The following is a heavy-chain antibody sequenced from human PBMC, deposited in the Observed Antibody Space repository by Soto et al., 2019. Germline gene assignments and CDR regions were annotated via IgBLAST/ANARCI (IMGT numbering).Heavy chain of an antibody. CDR1: GGSFSGYY. Sequence: SETLSLTCAVYGGSFSGYYWSWIRQPPGEGLEWIGEINHSGSTNYNPSLRSRVTTSVDTSKNQFSLKLSSVTAADTAVYYCARHGHWAPFDDWGQGTLVTVSS. J-gene: IGHJ4*02. D-gene: IGHD3-16*01. V-gene: IGHV4-34*01. CDR2: INHSGST. CDR3: ARHGHWAPFDD.